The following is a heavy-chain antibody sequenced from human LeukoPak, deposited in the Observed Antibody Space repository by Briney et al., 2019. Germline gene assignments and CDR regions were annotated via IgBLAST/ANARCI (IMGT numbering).Heavy chain of an antibody. D-gene: IGHD3-10*01. Sequence: PGGSLRLSCAASVFTFSNYGMNWVRQAPGKGLEWVSFTDTSGRYVYYGDSVKGRFTISRDNAKNLLFLQMNGLRAEDTALYYCARGRSITLLRGVAMSDGFDIWGQGAMVAVSS. CDR2: TDTSGRYV. CDR3: ARGRSITLLRGVAMSDGFDI. CDR1: VFTFSNYG. V-gene: IGHV3-21*06. J-gene: IGHJ3*02.